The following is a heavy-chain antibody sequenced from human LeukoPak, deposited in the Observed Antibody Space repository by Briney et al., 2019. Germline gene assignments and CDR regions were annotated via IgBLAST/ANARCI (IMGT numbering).Heavy chain of an antibody. V-gene: IGHV3-23*01. CDR3: DTGLWFLEWLSSFDY. CDR2: ISASGGST. D-gene: IGHD3/OR15-3a*01. CDR1: GFTFSIYA. Sequence: GGSLRLSCAASGFTFSIYAMNWVRQAPGKGLEWGSAISASGGSTYYGDSVKGRLPIYRDNSKITLYMKMNSLRVEDTALYYCDTGLWFLEWLSSFDYWGQGTLVTVSS. J-gene: IGHJ4*02.